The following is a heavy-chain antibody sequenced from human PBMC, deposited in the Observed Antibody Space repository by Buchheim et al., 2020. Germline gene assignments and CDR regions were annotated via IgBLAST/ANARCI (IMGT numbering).Heavy chain of an antibody. CDR2: IKQDGSEK. CDR1: GFTFSSYW. J-gene: IGHJ4*02. V-gene: IGHV3-7*01. D-gene: IGHD4-17*01. CDR3: AREILYYGDYAFFDY. Sequence: EVQLVESGGGLVQPGGSLRLSCAASGFTFSSYWMSWVRQAPGQGLEWVANIKQDGSEKYYVDSVKGRFTIYRENAKNSLYLQMNSLRAEDTAVYYCAREILYYGDYAFFDYWGQGTL.